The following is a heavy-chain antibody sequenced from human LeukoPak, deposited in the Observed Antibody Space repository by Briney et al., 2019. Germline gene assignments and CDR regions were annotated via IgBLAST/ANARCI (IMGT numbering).Heavy chain of an antibody. V-gene: IGHV3-7*01. CDR3: ARPGYTAGYDL. J-gene: IGHJ3*01. Sequence: GGSLRLSCAASGFTFSTYWMTWVRQAPGKGLVWVANMKGDGSEIYYVDSVKGRFTISRDNAKNLLYLQMNSLRAEDTAVYYCARPGYTAGYDLWGQGTLVTVSS. CDR2: MKGDGSEI. CDR1: GFTFSTYW. D-gene: IGHD3-9*01.